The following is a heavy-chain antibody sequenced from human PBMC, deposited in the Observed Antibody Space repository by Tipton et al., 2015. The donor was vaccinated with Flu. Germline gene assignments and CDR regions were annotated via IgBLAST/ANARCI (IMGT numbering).Heavy chain of an antibody. CDR3: ATDYYGSGSYYDIDY. Sequence: TLSLTYIVSGGSISSVNYYWGWIRQPPGKGLEWIGSIYHYGSTYYSPSLKSRVSISLDKSENQFSLRLSSVTAADTAIYYCATDYYGSGSYYDIDYWGQGTLGTVSS. D-gene: IGHD3-10*01. V-gene: IGHV4-39*07. CDR2: IYHYGST. J-gene: IGHJ4*02. CDR1: GGSISSVNYY.